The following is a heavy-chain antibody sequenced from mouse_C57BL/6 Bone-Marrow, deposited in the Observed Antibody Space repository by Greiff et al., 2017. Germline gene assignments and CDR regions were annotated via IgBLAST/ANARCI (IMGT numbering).Heavy chain of an antibody. V-gene: IGHV5-4*01. CDR2: ISDGGSYT. J-gene: IGHJ3*01. Sequence: DVKLVESGGGLVKPGGSLKLSCAASGFTFSSYAMSWVRQTPEKRLEWVATISDGGSYTYYPDNVKGRFTISRDNAKNNLYLQMSHLKSEDTAMYYCARDKGLLYWGQGTLVTVSA. D-gene: IGHD2-10*01. CDR3: ARDKGLLY. CDR1: GFTFSSYA.